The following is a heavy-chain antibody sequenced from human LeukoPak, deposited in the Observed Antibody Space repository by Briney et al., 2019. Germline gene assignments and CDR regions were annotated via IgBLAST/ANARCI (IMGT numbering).Heavy chain of an antibody. CDR1: GGSISSSSYY. Sequence: SENLSLTCTVSGGSISSSSYYWGWIRQPPGKGLEWIGSIYYSGSTYYNPSLKSRVTISVDTSKNQFSLKLSSVTAADTAVYYCARVGGDGTIDYWGQGTLVTVSS. CDR2: IYYSGST. D-gene: IGHD2-21*01. J-gene: IGHJ4*02. V-gene: IGHV4-39*07. CDR3: ARVGGDGTIDY.